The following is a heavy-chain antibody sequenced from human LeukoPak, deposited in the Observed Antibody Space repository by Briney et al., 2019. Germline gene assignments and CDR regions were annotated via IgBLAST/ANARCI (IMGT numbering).Heavy chain of an antibody. J-gene: IGHJ4*02. CDR2: INPNSGGT. D-gene: IGHD5-24*01. V-gene: IGHV1-2*02. CDR1: GYTFTGYY. Sequence: ASVKVSCKASGYTFTGYYMHWVRQAPGQGLGWMGWINPNSGGTNYAQKFQGRVTMTRDTSISTAYMELSRLRSDDTAVYYCARDTRRDGYNYFDYWGQGTLVTVSS. CDR3: ARDTRRDGYNYFDY.